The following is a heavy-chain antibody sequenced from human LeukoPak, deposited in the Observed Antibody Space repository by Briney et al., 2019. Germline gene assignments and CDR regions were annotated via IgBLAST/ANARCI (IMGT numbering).Heavy chain of an antibody. J-gene: IGHJ4*02. CDR1: GGSISCYY. V-gene: IGHV4-59*01. D-gene: IGHD4-17*01. CDR2: IYYSGST. CDR3: ARVPPYGDYLFDY. Sequence: SETLSLTYTVSGGSISCYYWSWIRQPPGKGLEWIGYIYYSGSTNYNPSLKSRVTISVDTSKNQFSLKLSSVTAADTAVYYCARVPPYGDYLFDYWGQGTLVTVSS.